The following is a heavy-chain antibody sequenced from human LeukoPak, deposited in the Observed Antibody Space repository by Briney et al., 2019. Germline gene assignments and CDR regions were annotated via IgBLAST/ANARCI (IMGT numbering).Heavy chain of an antibody. J-gene: IGHJ4*02. CDR2: ISSSSSAI. CDR3: ARVPKDGYNWGY. Sequence: PGGSPRLSCAASGFTFNTYSMNWVRQAPGKGLEWISYISSSSSAISYADSVKGRFTISRDNAKNSLYLQMNSLRDEDTAVYYCARVPKDGYNWGYWGQGTLVTVSS. V-gene: IGHV3-48*02. CDR1: GFTFNTYS. D-gene: IGHD5-24*01.